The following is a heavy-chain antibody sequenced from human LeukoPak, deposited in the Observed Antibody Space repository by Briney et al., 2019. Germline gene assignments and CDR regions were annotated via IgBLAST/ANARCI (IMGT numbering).Heavy chain of an antibody. V-gene: IGHV3-48*03. D-gene: IGHD3-16*02. CDR3: ARDSFAAWSYRSYYFDY. CDR1: GFTFSSYE. CDR2: ISSIGRTI. J-gene: IGHJ4*02. Sequence: PGGSLRLSCAASGFTFSSYEMNWVRQAAGKGLEWVEYISSIGRTIYYADSVKGRFTSSRDNAKNSLYLQMNSLRAEDTAVYYCARDSFAAWSYRSYYFDYWGQGTLVTVSS.